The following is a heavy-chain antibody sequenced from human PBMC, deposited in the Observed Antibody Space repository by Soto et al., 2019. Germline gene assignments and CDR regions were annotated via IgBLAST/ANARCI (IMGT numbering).Heavy chain of an antibody. CDR1: GFSFSNYA. D-gene: IGHD4-17*01. J-gene: IGHJ4*02. CDR3: AKESMPEHYGDTLFDY. CDR2: FSAGGRA. Sequence: EVQLLESGGGLVQPGGPLRLSCEASGFSFSNYALSWVRQSPGKGLEWVSTFSAGGRAYYADSVKGRFTIAKDTSKNTLHLQASSLRAEDTAVYYCAKESMPEHYGDTLFDYWGQGTRVTVSS. V-gene: IGHV3-23*01.